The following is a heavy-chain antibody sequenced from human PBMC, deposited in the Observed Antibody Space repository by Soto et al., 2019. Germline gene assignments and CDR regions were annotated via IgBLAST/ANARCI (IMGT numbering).Heavy chain of an antibody. V-gene: IGHV1-2*04. Sequence: VRQAPGQGLEWMGWINPNSGGTNYAQKFQGWVTMTRDTSISTAYMELSRLRSDDTAVYYCARGLVDTAMVTAYYYYGMDVWGQGTTVTVSS. J-gene: IGHJ6*02. CDR2: INPNSGGT. D-gene: IGHD5-18*01. CDR3: ARGLVDTAMVTAYYYYGMDV.